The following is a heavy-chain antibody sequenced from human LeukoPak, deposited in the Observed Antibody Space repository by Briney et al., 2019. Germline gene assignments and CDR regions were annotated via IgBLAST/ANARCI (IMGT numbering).Heavy chain of an antibody. D-gene: IGHD3-10*01. CDR1: GFTFSNYW. V-gene: IGHV3-7*03. CDR2: IKQDGSEE. J-gene: IGHJ4*02. CDR3: ATYFYGSGSNYQLRYLEY. Sequence: GGSLRLSCAASGFTFSNYWMSWVRQAPGKGLEWVANIKQDGSEEYYVDSVRGRFSIFRDNAKSSLYLQMNSLRAEDTAVYYCATYFYGSGSNYQLRYLEYWGQGTLVTVSS.